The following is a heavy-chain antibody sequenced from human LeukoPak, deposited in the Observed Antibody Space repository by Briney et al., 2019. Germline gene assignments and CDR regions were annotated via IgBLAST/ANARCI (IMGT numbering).Heavy chain of an antibody. V-gene: IGHV3-11*01. CDR2: ISSSGSTI. J-gene: IGHJ6*02. D-gene: IGHD2-21*02. Sequence: GGSLRLSCAASGFTFSDYYMSWIRQAPGKGLEWVSYISSSGSTIYYADSVKGRFTISRDNAKNSLYLQMNSLRAEDTAVYYCARDLAPCGGDCNYYYGMDVWGQGTTVTVSS. CDR3: ARDLAPCGGDCNYYYGMDV. CDR1: GFTFSDYY.